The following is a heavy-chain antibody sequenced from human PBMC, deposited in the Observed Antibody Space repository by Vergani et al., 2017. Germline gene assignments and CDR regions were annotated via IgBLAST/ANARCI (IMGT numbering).Heavy chain of an antibody. CDR3: ASIARAPTRRNPPPDY. D-gene: IGHD3-16*02. V-gene: IGHV4-34*01. CDR2: VNNGGST. CDR1: GGSFSDYY. Sequence: QVQLQEWGAGLLKTSETLSLTCGVSGGSFSDYYWSWIRQAPGMGLEWIGEVNNGGSTNYNPSLKSRVSISVDTSKNQFSLQLTSVTAADSALYFCASIARAPTRRNPPPDYWGQGILVTVSS. J-gene: IGHJ4*02.